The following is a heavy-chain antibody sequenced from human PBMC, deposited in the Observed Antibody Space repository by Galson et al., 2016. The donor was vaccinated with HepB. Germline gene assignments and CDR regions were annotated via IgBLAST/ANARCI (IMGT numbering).Heavy chain of an antibody. D-gene: IGHD4-11*01. CDR1: GFTFRSYW. V-gene: IGHV3-74*01. CDR2: INSDGSST. Sequence: SLRLSCAASGFTFRSYWMHWVRQGPGKGLVWVSRINSDGSSTRYADSVKGRFTISRDNAKNTLYLQMNSLRAGDTAVYYCARDRDYTNAIDIWGQGTMVTVSS. CDR3: ARDRDYTNAIDI. J-gene: IGHJ3*02.